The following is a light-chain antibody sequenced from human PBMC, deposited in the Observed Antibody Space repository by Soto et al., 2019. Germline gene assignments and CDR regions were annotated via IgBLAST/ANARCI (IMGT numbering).Light chain of an antibody. CDR2: GAS. CDR1: QSVSSSY. V-gene: IGKV3-20*01. J-gene: IGKJ2*01. Sequence: EIVLTQSPGTLSLSPGERATLSCRASQSVSSSYLAWYQQKPGQAPRLLIYGASSRATGIPDRFSGSGSGTAFTLTISRLEPEDFAVCYCQQYGSPPHTFGQGTKLEIK. CDR3: QQYGSPPHT.